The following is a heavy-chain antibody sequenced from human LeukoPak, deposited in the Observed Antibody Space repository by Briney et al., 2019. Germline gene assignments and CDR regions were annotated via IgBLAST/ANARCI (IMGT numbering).Heavy chain of an antibody. J-gene: IGHJ4*02. V-gene: IGHV3-21*01. D-gene: IGHD1-26*01. CDR2: ISGSSTYI. CDR3: ARVSIVAATTGFDY. Sequence: GGSLRLSCAASGFTFSSYSMNWVRQAPGKGLEWVSSISGSSTYIYYADSLKGRFTISRDNAKNSLYLQMNSLRAEDTAVYYCARVSIVAATTGFDYWGQGTLVTVSS. CDR1: GFTFSSYS.